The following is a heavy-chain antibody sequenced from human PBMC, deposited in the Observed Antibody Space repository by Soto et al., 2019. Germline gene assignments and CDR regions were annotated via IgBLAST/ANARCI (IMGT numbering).Heavy chain of an antibody. V-gene: IGHV4-31*03. Sequence: PSETLSLTCTVSGGSISSGGYYWSWIRQHPGKGLEWIGYIYYSGSTYYNPSLKSRVTISVDTSKNQFSLKLSSVTAADTAVYYCASLSATVTTSRSREDYWGQGTLVTVSS. CDR2: IYYSGST. CDR3: ASLSATVTTSRSREDY. CDR1: GGSISSGGYY. J-gene: IGHJ4*02. D-gene: IGHD4-17*01.